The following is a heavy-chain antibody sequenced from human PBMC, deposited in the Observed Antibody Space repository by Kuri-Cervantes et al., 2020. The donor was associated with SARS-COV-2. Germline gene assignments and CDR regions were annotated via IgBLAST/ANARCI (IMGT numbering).Heavy chain of an antibody. CDR1: GYTFTGYY. CDR3: ARDLDSSGYGYYYYGMDV. V-gene: IGHV1-2*04. J-gene: IGHJ6*02. CDR2: INPNSGGT. D-gene: IGHD3-22*01. Sequence: ASVKVSCKASGYTFTGYYIHWVRQAPGQGLEWMGWINPNSGGTNSAQEFQGWVTMTRDTSISTVYMELSRLRSDDTAVYYCARDLDSSGYGYYYYGMDVWGQGTTVTVSS.